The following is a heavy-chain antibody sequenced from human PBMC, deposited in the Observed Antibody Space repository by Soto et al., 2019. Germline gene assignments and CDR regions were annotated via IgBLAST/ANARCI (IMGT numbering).Heavy chain of an antibody. Sequence: SETLSLTCTVSGGSIRSYYWSWIRQPPGKGLEWIAYMYHSGNSNYNPSLMSRVTMSIDTSKSQFSLNLNSVTAADTAVYYCAKLSRGYDGEFFDYWGQGTLVTVSS. CDR2: MYHSGNS. J-gene: IGHJ4*02. D-gene: IGHD5-12*01. CDR1: GGSIRSYY. CDR3: AKLSRGYDGEFFDY. V-gene: IGHV4-59*08.